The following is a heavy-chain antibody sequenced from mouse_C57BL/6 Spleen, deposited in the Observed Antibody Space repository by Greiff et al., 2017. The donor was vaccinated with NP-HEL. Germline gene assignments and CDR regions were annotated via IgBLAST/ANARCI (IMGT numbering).Heavy chain of an antibody. CDR1: GYTFTDYY. J-gene: IGHJ1*03. CDR2: INPDNGGT. CDR3: ARSGGYYGSSYTYWYFDV. D-gene: IGHD1-1*01. V-gene: IGHV1-19*01. Sequence: EVQLKQSGPVLVKPGASVKMSCKASGYTFTDYYMNWVKQSHGKSLEWIGVINPDNGGTSYNQKFKGKATLTVDKSSSTAYMELNSLTSEDSAVYYCARSGGYYGSSYTYWYFDVWGTGTTVTVSS.